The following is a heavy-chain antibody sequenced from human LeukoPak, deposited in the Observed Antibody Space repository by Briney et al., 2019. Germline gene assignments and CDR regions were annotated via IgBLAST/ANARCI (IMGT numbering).Heavy chain of an antibody. J-gene: IGHJ4*02. CDR1: GFTFSTYA. D-gene: IGHD1-26*01. CDR3: AKQVGATSYFDY. V-gene: IGHV3-30*04. Sequence: GRSLRLSCAASGFTFSTYAMHWVRQAPGKGLEWVAVMSYDGSNKYYADSVKGRFTISRDNSKNTLYLQMNSLRAEDTAVYYCAKQVGATSYFDYWGQGILVTVSS. CDR2: MSYDGSNK.